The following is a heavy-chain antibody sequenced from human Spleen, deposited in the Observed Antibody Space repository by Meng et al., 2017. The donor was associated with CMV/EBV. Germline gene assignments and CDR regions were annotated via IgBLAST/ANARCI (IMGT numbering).Heavy chain of an antibody. D-gene: IGHD3-3*01. Sequence: ASVKVSRKTSGYTFTSHGINWVRQAPGQGLEWLGWISAYNADTKYAEKFQGRVTMTTDTSTTTSYMDLRSLRYDDTAVYYCARDRAGYAFWSAQHYPDVFDIWGQGTMVTVSS. CDR1: GYTFTSHG. V-gene: IGHV1-18*01. CDR2: ISAYNADT. CDR3: ARDRAGYAFWSAQHYPDVFDI. J-gene: IGHJ3*02.